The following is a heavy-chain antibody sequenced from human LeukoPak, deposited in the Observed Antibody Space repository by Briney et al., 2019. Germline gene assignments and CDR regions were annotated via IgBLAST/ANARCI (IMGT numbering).Heavy chain of an antibody. CDR3: AKRIYYDYVWGSSSGAFDI. D-gene: IGHD3-16*01. V-gene: IGHV3-23*01. CDR2: ISGSGGST. J-gene: IGHJ3*02. Sequence: GGSLRLSCAASGFTFSSYATTWVRQAPGKGLEWVSAISGSGGSTYDADSVKGRFTISRDNSKNTLYLQMNSLRVEDTAVYYCAKRIYYDYVWGSSSGAFDIWGQGTMVTVSS. CDR1: GFTFSSYA.